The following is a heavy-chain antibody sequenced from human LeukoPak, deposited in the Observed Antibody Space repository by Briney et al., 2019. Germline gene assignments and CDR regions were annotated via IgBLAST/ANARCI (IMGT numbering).Heavy chain of an antibody. J-gene: IGHJ4*02. Sequence: ASVKVSCTASGGTFSSYAISWVRQAPGQGLEWMGWISAYNGNTNYAQKLQGRVTMTTDTSTSTAYMELRSLRSDDTAVYYCARGSLITMIEMEDYWGQGTLVTVSS. CDR1: GGTFSSYA. CDR2: ISAYNGNT. D-gene: IGHD3-22*01. V-gene: IGHV1-18*04. CDR3: ARGSLITMIEMEDY.